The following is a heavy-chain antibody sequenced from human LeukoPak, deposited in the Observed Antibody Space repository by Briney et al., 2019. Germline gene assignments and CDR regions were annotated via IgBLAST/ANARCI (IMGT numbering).Heavy chain of an antibody. V-gene: IGHV5-51*01. CDR3: ARSSKEDSSGYYRNWFDP. CDR2: IYPGDSDT. CDR1: GYSFTSYW. D-gene: IGHD3-22*01. Sequence: GESLKISCKGSGYSFTSYWIGWVRQMPGKGLEWMGIIYPGDSDTRYSPSLQGQVTISADKSIRTAYLQWSSLKASDTAMYYCARSSKEDSSGYYRNWFDPWGQGTLVTVSS. J-gene: IGHJ5*02.